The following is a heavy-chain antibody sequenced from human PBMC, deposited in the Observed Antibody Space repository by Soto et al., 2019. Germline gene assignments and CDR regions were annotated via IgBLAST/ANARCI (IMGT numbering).Heavy chain of an antibody. CDR1: GGSISSSSYY. Sequence: QLQLQESGPGLVKPSETLSLTCTVSGGSISSSSYYWGWIRQPPGKGLEWIGSTYYSGSTYYNLSLKSRVTISVDTSKNQFSLKLSSVTAADTAVYYCASRFADIGNGAFDFWGQGTMVTVSS. J-gene: IGHJ3*01. V-gene: IGHV4-39*01. CDR2: TYYSGST. D-gene: IGHD5-12*01. CDR3: ASRFADIGNGAFDF.